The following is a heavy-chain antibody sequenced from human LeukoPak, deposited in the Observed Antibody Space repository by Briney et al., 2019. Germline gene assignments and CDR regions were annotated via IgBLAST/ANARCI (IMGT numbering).Heavy chain of an antibody. V-gene: IGHV3-23*01. J-gene: IGHJ6*02. CDR2: ICDNI. Sequence: AGGSLRLSCVASGFSFDNFAMTWVRQAPGKGLEWVSTICDNIHYADSVRGWFTISRDNSRKTVFLQMNSLTPEDAATYYCTKDSQGFYGGFWYGTYGMDVWGQGTTVTVSS. CDR1: GFSFDNFA. CDR3: TKDSQGFYGGFWYGTYGMDV. D-gene: IGHD3-16*01.